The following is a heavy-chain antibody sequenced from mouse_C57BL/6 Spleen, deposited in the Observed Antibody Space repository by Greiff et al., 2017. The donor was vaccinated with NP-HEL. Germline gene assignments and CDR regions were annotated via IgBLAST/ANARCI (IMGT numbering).Heavy chain of an antibody. J-gene: IGHJ3*01. CDR3: ASFDGYPFAY. D-gene: IGHD2-3*01. Sequence: VQLQQSGAELVKPGASVKLSCKASGYTFTSYWMHWVKQRPGQGLEWIGMIHPNSGSTNYNEKFKSKATLTVDKSSSTAYMQLSSLTSEDSAVYYCASFDGYPFAYWGQGTLVTVSA. V-gene: IGHV1-64*01. CDR1: GYTFTSYW. CDR2: IHPNSGST.